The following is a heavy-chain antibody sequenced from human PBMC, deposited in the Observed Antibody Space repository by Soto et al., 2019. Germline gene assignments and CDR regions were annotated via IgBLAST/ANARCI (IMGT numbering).Heavy chain of an antibody. J-gene: IGHJ1*01. Sequence: SETLSLTCAVYGGSISSSSYYWGWIRQPPGKGLEWMGSIYYSGSTYYNPSLKSRVTSSVDTSKNQFSLKLSSVTAADTAVYYCARSRLGYCSSTSCYRAAEYFQHWGQGTLVTVSS. CDR2: IYYSGST. CDR1: GGSISSSSYY. V-gene: IGHV4-39*01. D-gene: IGHD2-2*02. CDR3: ARSRLGYCSSTSCYRAAEYFQH.